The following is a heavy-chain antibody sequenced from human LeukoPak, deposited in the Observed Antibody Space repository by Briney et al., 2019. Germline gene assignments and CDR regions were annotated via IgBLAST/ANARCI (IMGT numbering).Heavy chain of an antibody. CDR1: GYTFTSYD. J-gene: IGHJ3*02. CDR2: MNPNSGNT. D-gene: IGHD3-22*01. Sequence: GASVKVSCKASGYTFTSYDINWVRQAPGQGLEWMGWMNPNSGNTGYAQKFQGRVTMTRNTSISTAYMELSSLRSEDTAVYYCARVTRLYYYDSSSDAFDSWGQGTMVTVS. CDR3: ARVTRLYYYDSSSDAFDS. V-gene: IGHV1-8*01.